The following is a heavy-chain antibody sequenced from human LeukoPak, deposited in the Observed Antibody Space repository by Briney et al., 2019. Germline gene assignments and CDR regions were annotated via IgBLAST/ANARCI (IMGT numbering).Heavy chain of an antibody. Sequence: SETLSLTCTVPGGSISSHYWSWLRQPPRKGLEWIGYIYYSGSTNYNPSLKGRVTISVDTSKNQFSLKLSSVTAADTAVYYCARGTMMVGPWGQGTLVTVSS. V-gene: IGHV4-59*11. CDR2: IYYSGST. D-gene: IGHD3-22*01. CDR3: ARGTMMVGP. J-gene: IGHJ5*02. CDR1: GGSISSHY.